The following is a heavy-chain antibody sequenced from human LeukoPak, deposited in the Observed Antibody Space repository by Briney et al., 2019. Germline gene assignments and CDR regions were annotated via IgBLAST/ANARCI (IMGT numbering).Heavy chain of an antibody. J-gene: IGHJ5*02. CDR3: ARVGYCSGGSCFRWFDP. V-gene: IGHV4-4*07. CDR2: INTSGST. CDR1: GGSISSNY. D-gene: IGHD2-15*01. Sequence: SESLSLTCTVSGGSISSNYWSWIRQPDGKGMEWIGRINTSGSTNYNPSRKSRVTMSVDTSKNQFSLKLSSVTAADMAVYYCARVGYCSGGSCFRWFDPWGQGTLVTVSS.